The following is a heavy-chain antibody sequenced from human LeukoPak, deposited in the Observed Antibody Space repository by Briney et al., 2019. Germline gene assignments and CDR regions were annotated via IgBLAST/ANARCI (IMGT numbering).Heavy chain of an antibody. V-gene: IGHV3-74*01. CDR1: GFTFSDFW. J-gene: IGHJ4*02. D-gene: IGHD2-2*01. Sequence: PGGSLRLSCAASGFTFSDFWMHWVRQAPGKGLVWVSRINTDGSSTSYADSVKGRFTISRDNAKNTLYLQMNSLRAEDTAVYYCAVSKSSTSCRYWGQGTLVTVSS. CDR2: INTDGSST. CDR3: AVSKSSTSCRY.